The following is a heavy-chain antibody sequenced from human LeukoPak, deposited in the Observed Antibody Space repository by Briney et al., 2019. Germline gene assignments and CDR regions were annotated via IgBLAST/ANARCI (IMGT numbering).Heavy chain of an antibody. Sequence: PGRSLRLSCAASGFTFSSYAMHWVRQAPGKGLEWVAVISYDGSNKYYADSVKGRFTISRDNSKNTLYLQMNSLRAEDTAVYYCARSSGSGSLVLDYRGQGTLVTVSS. CDR3: ARSSGSGSLVLDY. D-gene: IGHD3-10*01. CDR1: GFTFSSYA. CDR2: ISYDGSNK. J-gene: IGHJ4*02. V-gene: IGHV3-30-3*01.